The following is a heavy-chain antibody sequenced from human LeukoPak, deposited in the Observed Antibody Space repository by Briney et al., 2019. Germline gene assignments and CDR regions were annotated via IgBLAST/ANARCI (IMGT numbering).Heavy chain of an antibody. J-gene: IGHJ5*02. D-gene: IGHD6-13*01. CDR3: ARDGGSSWANWFDP. CDR2: IYYSGST. Sequence: PSETLSLTCTVSGGSVSSGNYYWSWIRQPPGKGLEWIGYIYYSGSTNYNPSLKSRVTISVDTSKNQFSLKLSSVTAADTAVYYCARDGGSSWANWFDPWGQGTLVTVSS. CDR1: GGSVSSGNYY. V-gene: IGHV4-61*01.